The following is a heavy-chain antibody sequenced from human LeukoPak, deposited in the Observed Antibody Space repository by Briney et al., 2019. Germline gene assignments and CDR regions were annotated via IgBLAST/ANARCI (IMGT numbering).Heavy chain of an antibody. CDR1: GGSISSYY. Sequence: SETLSLTCTVSGGSISSYYWSWIRQPPGKGLEWIGYIYYSGSTNYNPSLKSRVTISVDTSKNQFSLKLSSVTAADTAVYYCARRNVVVPAAMARAFDIWGQGTMVTVSS. CDR3: ARRNVVVPAAMARAFDI. V-gene: IGHV4-59*08. D-gene: IGHD2-2*01. CDR2: IYYSGST. J-gene: IGHJ3*02.